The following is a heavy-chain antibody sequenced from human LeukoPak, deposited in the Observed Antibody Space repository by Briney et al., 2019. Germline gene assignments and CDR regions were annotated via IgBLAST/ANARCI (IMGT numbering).Heavy chain of an antibody. CDR2: IYTSGST. CDR3: ARDLSGSYYVNWYFDL. Sequence: ASETLSLTCTVSGGSISSYYWSWIRQPAGKGLEWIGRIYTSGSTNYNPSLKSRVTMSVDTSKNQFSLKLSSVTAADTAVYYCARDLSGSYYVNWYFDLWGRGTLVTVSS. D-gene: IGHD1-26*01. J-gene: IGHJ2*01. V-gene: IGHV4-4*07. CDR1: GGSISSYY.